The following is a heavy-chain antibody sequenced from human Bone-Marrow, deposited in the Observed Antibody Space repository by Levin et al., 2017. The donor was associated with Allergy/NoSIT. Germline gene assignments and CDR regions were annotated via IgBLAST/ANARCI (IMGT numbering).Heavy chain of an antibody. CDR2: INTDGSST. CDR1: GFTFRTYW. CDR3: ARDGRGLQGGSYYAAGSWS. Sequence: GGSLRLSCAASGFTFRTYWMHWVRQAPGKGLVWVSRINTDGSSTSYADSVKGRFTISRDNAKNTLYLQMNSLRAEDTAVFYCARDGRGLQGGSYYAAGSWSWGQGTLVTVSS. D-gene: IGHD1-26*01. V-gene: IGHV3-74*01. J-gene: IGHJ5*02.